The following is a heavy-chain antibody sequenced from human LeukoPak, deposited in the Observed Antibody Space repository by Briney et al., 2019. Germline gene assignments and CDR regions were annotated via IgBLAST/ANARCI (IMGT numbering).Heavy chain of an antibody. J-gene: IGHJ6*03. Sequence: GGSLRLSCAASGFTFSSYAMSWVRQAPGKGLEWVSYISSSSSTIYYADSVKGRFTISRDNAKNSLYLQMNSLRAEDTAVYYCARDGGGYSYGNYYMDVWGKGTTVTVSS. D-gene: IGHD5-18*01. CDR1: GFTFSSYA. CDR2: ISSSSSTI. CDR3: ARDGGGYSYGNYYMDV. V-gene: IGHV3-48*01.